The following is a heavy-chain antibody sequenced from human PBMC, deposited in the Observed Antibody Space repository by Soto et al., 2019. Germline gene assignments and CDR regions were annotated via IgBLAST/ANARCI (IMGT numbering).Heavy chain of an antibody. J-gene: IGHJ4*02. CDR1: GFTFRNYW. V-gene: IGHV3-74*01. CDR2: INSDTSDT. D-gene: IGHD3-10*01. Sequence: EVQLAESGGSLVQPGESLGLSCAASGFTFRNYWMHWVRQAPGKGLEWVSRINSDTSDTSYADSVKGRFTVSRDNAKATMYLEMTSLGVEDPDVYYCVCEERFVATFDLWGQGTLVILSS. CDR3: VCEERFVATFDL.